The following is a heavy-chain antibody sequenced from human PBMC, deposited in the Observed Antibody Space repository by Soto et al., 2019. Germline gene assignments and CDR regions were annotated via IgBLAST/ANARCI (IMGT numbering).Heavy chain of an antibody. Sequence: QVQLVQSGAEVKKPGSSVKVSCKASGGTFNTYTISWVRQVPGQGLECMGGIMPLYAKPTYAQPVLGRLTIAADEHTSTVYMELSSLRSEDTALYSCASLNNWSTGDGRIDVWGRGTAVSVSS. CDR2: IMPLYAKP. J-gene: IGHJ6*02. V-gene: IGHV1-69*01. D-gene: IGHD3-10*01. CDR3: ASLNNWSTGDGRIDV. CDR1: GGTFNTYT.